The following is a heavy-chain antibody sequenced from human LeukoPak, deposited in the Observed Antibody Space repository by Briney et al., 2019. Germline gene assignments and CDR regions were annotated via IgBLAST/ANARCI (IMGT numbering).Heavy chain of an antibody. D-gene: IGHD2/OR15-2a*01. CDR2: ISGSGGST. CDR3: AKVTGLSKYYSIDY. CDR1: GFTFSSYA. Sequence: GGSLRLSCAASGFTFSSYAMSWVRQAPGKGLEWVSAISGSGGSTYYADSVKGRFTISRDNSKNTLYLQMNSLRAEDTAFYYCAKVTGLSKYYSIDYWGQGTLVTVSS. V-gene: IGHV3-23*01. J-gene: IGHJ4*02.